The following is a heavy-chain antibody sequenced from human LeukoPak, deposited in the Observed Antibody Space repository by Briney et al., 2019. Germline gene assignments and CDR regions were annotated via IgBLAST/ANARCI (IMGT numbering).Heavy chain of an antibody. CDR2: ISWNSGSI. CDR3: TRASGYSSGAVDY. CDR1: GFTFDDYA. D-gene: IGHD5-18*01. J-gene: IGHJ4*02. V-gene: IGHV3-9*03. Sequence: ARSLRLSCAASGFTFDDYAMHWVRQAPGKGLEWVSGISWNSGSIGYADSVKGRFTISRDNAKSTLYLQMSSLRADDMALYYCTRASGYSSGAVDYWGQGTLVTVSS.